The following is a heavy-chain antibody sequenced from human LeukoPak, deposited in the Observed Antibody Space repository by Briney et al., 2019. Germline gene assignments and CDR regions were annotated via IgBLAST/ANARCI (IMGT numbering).Heavy chain of an antibody. Sequence: PGGSLRLSCAASGFTFSNAWMSWVRQVPGKGLVWVSRINPDGGTTTYADSVKGRFTISRDNAKNTLYLQMNSLRAEDTAVYYCARVRVGAYDFEYWGQGTLVTVSS. V-gene: IGHV3-74*01. CDR1: GFTFSNAW. CDR3: ARVRVGAYDFEY. D-gene: IGHD3-10*01. J-gene: IGHJ4*02. CDR2: INPDGGTT.